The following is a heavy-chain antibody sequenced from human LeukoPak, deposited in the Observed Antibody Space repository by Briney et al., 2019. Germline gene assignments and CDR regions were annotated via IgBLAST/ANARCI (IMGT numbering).Heavy chain of an antibody. V-gene: IGHV1-18*01. CDR3: ARAAPYYDFWSGYYRNGNWFDP. D-gene: IGHD3-3*01. Sequence: ASVKVSCKASGYTFTSYGISWVRQAPGQGLEWMGWISAYNGNTNYAQKLQGRVTMTTDTSTSTAYMELRSLRSDDAAVYYCARAAPYYDFWSGYYRNGNWFDPWGQGTLVTVSS. CDR1: GYTFTSYG. CDR2: ISAYNGNT. J-gene: IGHJ5*02.